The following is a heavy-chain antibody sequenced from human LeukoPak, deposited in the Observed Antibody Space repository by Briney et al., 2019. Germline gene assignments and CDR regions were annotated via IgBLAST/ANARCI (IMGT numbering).Heavy chain of an antibody. V-gene: IGHV4-34*01. J-gene: IGHJ6*02. CDR3: ARIRITMVRNGYYYYYDGMDV. CDR1: GGSFSGYY. D-gene: IGHD3-10*01. Sequence: SETLSLTCAVYGGSFSGYYWSWIRQPPGKGLEWIGEINHSGSTNYNPSLKSRVTISVDTSKNQFSLKLSSVTAADTAVYYCARIRITMVRNGYYYYYDGMDVWGQGTTVTVSS. CDR2: INHSGST.